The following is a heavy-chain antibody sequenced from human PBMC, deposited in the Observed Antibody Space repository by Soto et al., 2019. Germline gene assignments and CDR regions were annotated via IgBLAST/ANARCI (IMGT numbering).Heavy chain of an antibody. J-gene: IGHJ6*02. CDR1: GFTFSNYG. CDR3: ARGRDAASQFYTPHGMDV. Sequence: EVQLLESGGGLVQPGGSLRLSCAASGFTFSNYGMSWVRQAPGKGLEWVSVMSGSGDDAYYADSVKGRFTISRDNSKNTLYLQMNSLRAEDTAVYFCARGRDAASQFYTPHGMDVWGQGTTVTVSS. V-gene: IGHV3-23*01. D-gene: IGHD2-15*01. CDR2: MSGSGDDA.